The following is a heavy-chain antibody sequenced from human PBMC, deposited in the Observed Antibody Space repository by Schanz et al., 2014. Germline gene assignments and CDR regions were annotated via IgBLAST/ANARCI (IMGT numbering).Heavy chain of an antibody. V-gene: IGHV1-69*09. CDR3: ASSGAGYSSSWDFDY. D-gene: IGHD6-13*01. CDR2: IIPILGIA. J-gene: IGHJ4*02. CDR1: GYTFTSYD. Sequence: QVQLVQSGAEVKKPGSSMKVSCKASGYTFTSYDFNWVRQAPGQGLEWMGRIIPILGIANYAQKFQGRVTITADKSTFTAYMDVSSLRSEDTAVYYCASSGAGYSSSWDFDYWGQGTLVTVSS.